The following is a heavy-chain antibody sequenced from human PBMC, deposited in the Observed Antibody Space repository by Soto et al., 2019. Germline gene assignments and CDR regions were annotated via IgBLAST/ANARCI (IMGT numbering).Heavy chain of an antibody. CDR3: ARDFKDRG. J-gene: IGHJ4*02. CDR1: GFTFSSYW. V-gene: IGHV3-74*01. CDR2: ISTDGRDT. D-gene: IGHD2-15*01. Sequence: PGGSLRLSCVASGFTFSSYWMHWVRQVPGKGLARVSAISTDGRDTRYADSVKGRFTISRDSAKNTVYLQMNSLRVEDTAVFYCARDFKDRGWGQGTLVTVSS.